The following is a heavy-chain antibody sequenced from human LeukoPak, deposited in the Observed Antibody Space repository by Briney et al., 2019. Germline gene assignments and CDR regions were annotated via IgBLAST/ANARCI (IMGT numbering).Heavy chain of an antibody. CDR2: ISAYNGNT. CDR1: GYTFTSYG. D-gene: IGHD7-27*01. J-gene: IGHJ6*03. CDR3: ARAPWGSRVFSYYYYMDV. V-gene: IGHV1-18*01. Sequence: GASVKVSCKASGYTFTSYGISWVRQAPGQGLEWMGWISAYNGNTNYAQKLQGRVTMTTDTSTSTAYMELRSLRSDDTAVYYCARAPWGSRVFSYYYYMDVWGKGTTVTVSS.